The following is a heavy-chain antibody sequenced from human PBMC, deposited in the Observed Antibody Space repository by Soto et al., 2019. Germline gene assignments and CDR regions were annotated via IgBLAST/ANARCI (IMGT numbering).Heavy chain of an antibody. J-gene: IGHJ5*02. CDR2: VYHTGDT. D-gene: IGHD2-21*02. V-gene: IGHV4-4*02. CDR1: GGTVASSHW. CDR3: AREIVTAGGNNYFDP. Sequence: QVQLQESDPRLAKPSGSLSLTCGVSGGTVASSHWWSWVRQSPGGGLEWIGNVYHTGDTNFNPSLQSRVTISVDKSNNQFSLRLNSLTAADTAVYFCAREIVTAGGNNYFDPWGPGTLVTVSS.